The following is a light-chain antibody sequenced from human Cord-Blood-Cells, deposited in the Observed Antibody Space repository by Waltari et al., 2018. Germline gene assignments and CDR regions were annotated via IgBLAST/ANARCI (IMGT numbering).Light chain of an antibody. V-gene: IGLV1-47*01. CDR2: RNN. CDR3: AAWDDSLSGVV. CDR1: SSNIGSNY. Sequence: QSVLTQPPSASGTPGQRVTISFSGSSSNIGSNYVYWYQQLPGTAPNLLIYRNNPRPSAVTSRFSGSQSGTSASLAISGLRSEDEADYYCAAWDDSLSGVVFGGGTKLTVL. J-gene: IGLJ2*01.